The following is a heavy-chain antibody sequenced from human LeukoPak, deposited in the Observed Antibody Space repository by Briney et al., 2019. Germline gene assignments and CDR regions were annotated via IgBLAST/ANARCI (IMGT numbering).Heavy chain of an antibody. D-gene: IGHD2-15*01. Sequence: GGSLRLSCAASGFTFSSYSMNWVRQAPGKGLEWVSSISSSSSYIYYADSVKSRFTISRDNAKNSLYLQMNSLRAEDTAVYYCARDPVDEGNDYWGQGTLVTVSS. CDR1: GFTFSSYS. J-gene: IGHJ4*02. CDR3: ARDPVDEGNDY. CDR2: ISSSSSYI. V-gene: IGHV3-21*01.